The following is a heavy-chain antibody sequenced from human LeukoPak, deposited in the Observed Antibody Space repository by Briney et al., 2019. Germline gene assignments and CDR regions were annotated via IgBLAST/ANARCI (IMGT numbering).Heavy chain of an antibody. V-gene: IGHV4-59*11. D-gene: IGHD5-12*01. CDR3: ARDIISGYRRSHSHFDP. CDR1: GGSISSQY. J-gene: IGHJ5*02. CDR2: ISYSGST. Sequence: KTSETLSLTCTVSGGSISSQYWSWIRQPPGKGLEWIGYISYSGSTSYNPSLKSRVTISVDTSKSQFSLRLRSVTAADTAVYYCARDIISGYRRSHSHFDPWGQGTLVTVSS.